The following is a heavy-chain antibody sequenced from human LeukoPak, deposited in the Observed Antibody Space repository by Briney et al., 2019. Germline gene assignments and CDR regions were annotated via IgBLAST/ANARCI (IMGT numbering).Heavy chain of an antibody. D-gene: IGHD6-19*01. CDR2: ISAYNGNT. J-gene: IGHJ4*02. Sequence: GASVKVSCKASGYTFTSYGISWVRQAPGQGLEWMGWISAYNGNTNYEQKLQGRVTMTTDTSTSTAYMELRSLRTDDTVVYYCARDSMAVALDYWGQGTLVTVSS. CDR3: ARDSMAVALDY. V-gene: IGHV1-18*01. CDR1: GYTFTSYG.